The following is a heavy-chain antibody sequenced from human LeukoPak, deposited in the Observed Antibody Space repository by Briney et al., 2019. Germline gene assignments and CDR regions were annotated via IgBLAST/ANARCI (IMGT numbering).Heavy chain of an antibody. J-gene: IGHJ4*02. V-gene: IGHV3-66*01. CDR1: GFTVSSNY. CDR3: ARTAVGYSYGFGVLCVDY. CDR2: IYSGGST. D-gene: IGHD5-18*01. Sequence: GGSLRLSCAASGFTVSSNYMSWVRQAPGQGLEWVSVIYSGGSTYCADSVKGRFTISRDNSKNTLYLQMNSLRAEDTAVYYCARTAVGYSYGFGVLCVDYWGQGTLVTVSS.